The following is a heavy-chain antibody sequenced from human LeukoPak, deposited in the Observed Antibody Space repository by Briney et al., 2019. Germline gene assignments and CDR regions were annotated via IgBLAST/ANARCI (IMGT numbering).Heavy chain of an antibody. D-gene: IGHD5-12*01. CDR1: GGSISSGDYY. V-gene: IGHV4-30-4*01. CDR3: ARGNSGYEGFDY. J-gene: IGHJ4*02. Sequence: SETLSLTCTVSGGSISSGDYYWSWIRQPPGKGLEWIGYIYYSGSTYYNPSLKSRVTISVDTSKNQFSLKLSSVTAADTAVYYCARGNSGYEGFDYWGQRTLVTVSS. CDR2: IYYSGST.